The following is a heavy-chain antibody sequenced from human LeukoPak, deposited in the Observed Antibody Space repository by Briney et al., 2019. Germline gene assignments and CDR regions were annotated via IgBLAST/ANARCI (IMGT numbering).Heavy chain of an antibody. J-gene: IGHJ4*02. Sequence: GESLKICCQASGYSFTSYWIGWVREMRGKVLEGRGIIYPGDSDARSSAAFQDDGTISADDTTSTAFLQWSSLKASDTAMYYCATTYSSTGFDYWGQGTLVTVSS. V-gene: IGHV5-51*01. CDR3: ATTYSSTGFDY. D-gene: IGHD6-13*01. CDR2: IYPGDSDA. CDR1: GYSFTSYW.